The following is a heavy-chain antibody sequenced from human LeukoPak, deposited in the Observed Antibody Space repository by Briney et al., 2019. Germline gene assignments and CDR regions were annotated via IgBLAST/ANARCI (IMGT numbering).Heavy chain of an antibody. CDR3: ATDGSSAWYEDY. J-gene: IGHJ4*02. Sequence: ASVKVSCKVSGYTLTELSMHWVRQAPGKGLEWMGGFDPEDGETIYAQKFQGRVTLTEDTSTDTAYMELNSLTYEDTAVYYCATDGSSAWYEDYWGQGTLVLVSS. CDR1: GYTLTELS. CDR2: FDPEDGET. V-gene: IGHV1-24*01. D-gene: IGHD6-19*01.